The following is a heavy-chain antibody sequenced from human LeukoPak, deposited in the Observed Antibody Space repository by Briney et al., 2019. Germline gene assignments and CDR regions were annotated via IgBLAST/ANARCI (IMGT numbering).Heavy chain of an antibody. CDR3: ARDMAAAGDY. D-gene: IGHD6-13*01. J-gene: IGHJ4*02. V-gene: IGHV3-48*03. Sequence: PGGSLRLSCAASGFIFSNYEMNWVRQTPGKGLEWVSYITRSGSTTYYADSVKGRFTISRDNAKNSLYLQMNSLTTEDTAVYYCARDMAAAGDYWGQGTLVTVSS. CDR1: GFIFSNYE. CDR2: ITRSGSTT.